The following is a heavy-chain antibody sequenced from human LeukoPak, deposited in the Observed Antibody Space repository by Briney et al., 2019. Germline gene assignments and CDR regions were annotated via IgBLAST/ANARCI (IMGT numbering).Heavy chain of an antibody. CDR1: GFTFSSYA. Sequence: GGSLRLSCAASGFTFSSYAMHWVRQAPGKGLEWVAVISYDGSNKYYADSVKGRFSISRDNSKNTLYLQMNSLRAEDTAVYYCARVFRGYYDSSGPHYWGQGTLVTVSS. CDR2: ISYDGSNK. V-gene: IGHV3-30*04. CDR3: ARVFRGYYDSSGPHY. J-gene: IGHJ4*02. D-gene: IGHD3-22*01.